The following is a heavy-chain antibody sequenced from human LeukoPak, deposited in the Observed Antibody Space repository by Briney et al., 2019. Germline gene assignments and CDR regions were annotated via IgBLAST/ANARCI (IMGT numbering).Heavy chain of an antibody. CDR2: ITSSGDSI. J-gene: IGHJ4*02. CDR3: ARDLNWAFDS. V-gene: IGHV3-48*04. D-gene: IGHD7-27*01. CDR1: GFTFSSYA. Sequence: GGSLRLSCAASGFTFSSYAMYWVRQAPGRGLEWISYITSSGDSINYANSVKGRFAISRDNVKNSLYLQMNSLRAEDTAVYYCARDLNWAFDSWGQGTLVTVSS.